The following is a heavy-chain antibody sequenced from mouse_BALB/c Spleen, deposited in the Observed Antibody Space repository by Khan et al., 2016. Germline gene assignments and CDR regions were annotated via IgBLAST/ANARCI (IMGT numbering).Heavy chain of an antibody. CDR2: INPDSSTI. CDR3: ADRALGTPAGFVS. V-gene: IGHV4-1*02. J-gene: IGHJ3*01. Sequence: EVKLLESGGGLVQPGGSLKLSCAASGFDFSRYWMSWVRQAPGKGLEWIGEINPDSSTINYTPSLKDKFIISRDNAKNTLYLQMSNVRSEDTALINGADRALGTPAGFVSWGQGTLATASA. D-gene: IGHD3-1*01. CDR1: GFDFSRYW.